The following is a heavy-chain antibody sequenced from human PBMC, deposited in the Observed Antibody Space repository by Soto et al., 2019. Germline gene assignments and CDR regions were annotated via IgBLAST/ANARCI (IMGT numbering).Heavy chain of an antibody. D-gene: IGHD3-3*01. CDR3: ARVPAGDFWSGYYTRPYGMDV. Sequence: ASVKVSCKASGYTFSSFGFSWMRQAPGQGLEWMGWIYIDDTKYAQNFQGRVTMTTDTSTSTVYMELRSLRSDDTAVYYCARVPAGDFWSGYYTRPYGMDVWG. V-gene: IGHV1-18*01. CDR2: IYIDDT. J-gene: IGHJ6*02. CDR1: GYTFSSFG.